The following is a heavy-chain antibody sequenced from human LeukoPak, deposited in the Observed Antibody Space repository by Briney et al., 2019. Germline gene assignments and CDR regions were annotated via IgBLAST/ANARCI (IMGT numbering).Heavy chain of an antibody. Sequence: ASVKVSCKTSGYSFTVYYMHWVGQAPRQRLECMGWINPNSGGTSSTQKLQGRVTMPRDTSITRVYMAVRWLTSQDTAISYCTRADSLHGGPYQIGTWGARTLVTVSS. V-gene: IGHV1-2*02. J-gene: IGHJ4*02. CDR2: INPNSGGT. CDR1: GYSFTVYY. CDR3: TRADSLHGGPYQIGT. D-gene: IGHD2-2*01.